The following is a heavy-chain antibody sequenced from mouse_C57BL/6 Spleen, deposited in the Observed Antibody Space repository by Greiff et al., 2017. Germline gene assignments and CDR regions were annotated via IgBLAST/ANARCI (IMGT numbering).Heavy chain of an antibody. CDR3: ARHAFITTVVATEFDY. CDR1: GFTFSSYG. V-gene: IGHV5-6*01. Sequence: EVKLMESGGDLVKPGGSLKLSCAASGFTFSSYGMSWVRQTPDKRLEWVATISSGGSYTYYPDSVKGRFTISRDNAKNTLYLQMSSLKSEDTAMYYCARHAFITTVVATEFDYWGQGTTLTVSS. J-gene: IGHJ2*01. D-gene: IGHD1-1*01. CDR2: ISSGGSYT.